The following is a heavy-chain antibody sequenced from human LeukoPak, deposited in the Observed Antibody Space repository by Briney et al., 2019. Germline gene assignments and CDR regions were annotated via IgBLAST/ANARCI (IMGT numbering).Heavy chain of an antibody. CDR2: IWYDGSNK. V-gene: IGHV3-33*01. CDR1: GFTFSSYG. J-gene: IGHJ4*02. CDR3: ARDGGHSTDLDY. Sequence: PGGSLRLSCAASGFTFSSYGMHWVRQAPGKGLEWVAVIWYDGSNKYYADSVKGRFTISRDNSKNTLYLQMNSLRAEDTAVYYCARDGGHSTDLDYWGQGILVTVSS. D-gene: IGHD2-8*02.